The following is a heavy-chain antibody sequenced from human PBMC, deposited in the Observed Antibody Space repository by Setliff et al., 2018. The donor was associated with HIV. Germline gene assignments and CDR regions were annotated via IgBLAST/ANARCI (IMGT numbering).Heavy chain of an antibody. V-gene: IGHV4-38-2*01. CDR2: IFHTGST. CDR1: VYSISSGYY. D-gene: IGHD3-9*01. J-gene: IGHJ4*02. Sequence: SETLSLTCGVSVYSISSGYYWGWIRQPPGKWLEWIASIFHTGSTYYNPSLTSRASISADPSNNHFSLNLSSVPAADTAVYYCARHTVENYDVLTGDHPLGGFDHWGQGILVTVSS. CDR3: ARHTVENYDVLTGDHPLGGFDH.